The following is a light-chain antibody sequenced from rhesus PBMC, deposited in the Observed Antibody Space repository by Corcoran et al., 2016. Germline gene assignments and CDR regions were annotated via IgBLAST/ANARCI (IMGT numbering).Light chain of an antibody. CDR1: QGISSY. V-gene: IGKV1-28*03. Sequence: DIQMTQSPSSLSAFVGDTVTITWRASQGISSYLNWFQQKPGKAPKLLIYAVTTLQSGGPSRFRGSGSGTDVTLAIRSLQPEDFATYCCQPYKSYPYGFGQGTKVEVK. CDR2: AVT. CDR3: QPYKSYPYG. J-gene: IGKJ2*01.